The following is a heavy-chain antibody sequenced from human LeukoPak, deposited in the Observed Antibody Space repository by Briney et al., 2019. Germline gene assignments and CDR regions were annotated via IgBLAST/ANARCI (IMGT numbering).Heavy chain of an antibody. Sequence: GGSLRLSCAASGFTVSSNYMSWVRQAPGKGLEWVSVIYSGGSTYHADSVKGRFTISRDNAKNSLYLQMNSLRDEDTAVYFCATGAGWFGHDAFDIWGQGTMVTVSS. D-gene: IGHD3-10*01. CDR1: GFTVSSNY. CDR3: ATGAGWFGHDAFDI. V-gene: IGHV3-66*01. J-gene: IGHJ3*02. CDR2: IYSGGST.